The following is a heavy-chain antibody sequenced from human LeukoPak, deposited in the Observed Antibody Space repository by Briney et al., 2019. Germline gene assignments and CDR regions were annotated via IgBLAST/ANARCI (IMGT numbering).Heavy chain of an antibody. V-gene: IGHV3-33*01. CDR2: IWYDGSNQ. CDR1: GFTFSSYG. Sequence: GGSLRLSCAASGFTFSSYGMHWVRRAPGKGLEWVAIIWYDGSNQYYADSVKGRFTISRDNSMNTLYLQMNSLRAEDTAVYYCARDRGTDSSPLDYWGQGTLVTVSS. D-gene: IGHD6-19*01. CDR3: ARDRGTDSSPLDY. J-gene: IGHJ4*02.